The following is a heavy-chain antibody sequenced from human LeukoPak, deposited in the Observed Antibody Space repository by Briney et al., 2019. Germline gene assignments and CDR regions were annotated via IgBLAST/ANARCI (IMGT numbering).Heavy chain of an antibody. CDR3: ARGVTDYDFWSGYPHYYYYYYMDV. CDR2: MNPNSGNT. D-gene: IGHD3-3*01. J-gene: IGHJ6*03. V-gene: IGHV1-8*03. Sequence: ASVKVSCKASGYTFTSYDINWVRQATGQGLEWMGWMNPNSGNTGYAQKFQGRVTITRNTSISTAYMELSSLRSEDTAVYYCARGVTDYDFWSGYPHYYYYYYMDVWGKGITVTVSS. CDR1: GYTFTSYD.